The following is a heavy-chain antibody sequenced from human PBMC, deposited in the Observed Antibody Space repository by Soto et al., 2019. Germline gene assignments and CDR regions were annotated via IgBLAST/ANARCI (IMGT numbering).Heavy chain of an antibody. D-gene: IGHD6-13*01. Sequence: QVQLVQSGAEVKKPGASVKVSCKASGYTFTSYDINWVRQATGQGLEWMGWMNPNSGNTGYAQKFQGRVTMTRNTYISTAYMELSSLRSEDTAVYYSARDWSTAGTGWFDPWGHGTLVTVSS. CDR1: GYTFTSYD. CDR3: ARDWSTAGTGWFDP. CDR2: MNPNSGNT. J-gene: IGHJ5*02. V-gene: IGHV1-8*01.